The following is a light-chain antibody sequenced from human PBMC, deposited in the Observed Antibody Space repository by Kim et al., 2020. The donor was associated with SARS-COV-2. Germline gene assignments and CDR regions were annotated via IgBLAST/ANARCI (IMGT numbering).Light chain of an antibody. CDR2: ATS. V-gene: IGKV1-12*01. CDR3: QQANRFPPT. Sequence: ASSGDRGTLTCRASQGISTWLAWYQQKPEKAPNLLIYATSSLQSGVPSRFSGSGSGTDFTLTISSLQPEDFGTYYCQQANRFPPTFGGGTKVDIK. CDR1: QGISTW. J-gene: IGKJ4*01.